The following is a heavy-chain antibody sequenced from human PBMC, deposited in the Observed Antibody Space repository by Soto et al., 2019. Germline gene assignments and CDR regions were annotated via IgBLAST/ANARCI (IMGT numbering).Heavy chain of an antibody. J-gene: IGHJ4*02. D-gene: IGHD2-2*01. CDR2: IIPVSGAA. Sequence: QVQLVQSGAEVKKPGSSVKVSCKASGGTFGSYAFSWVRQAPGQGLEWMGGIIPVSGAAHYAQKFQGRVTITADESTSTAYMELSSLSSQDTAVYYCATALGCRSTSCTLDYWGQGTRSSSPQ. CDR3: ATALGCRSTSCTLDY. V-gene: IGHV1-69*01. CDR1: GGTFGSYA.